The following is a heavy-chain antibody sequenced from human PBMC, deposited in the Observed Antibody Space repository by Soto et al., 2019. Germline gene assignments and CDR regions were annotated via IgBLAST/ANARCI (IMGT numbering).Heavy chain of an antibody. CDR3: ARGRAGDIVVVPAAHYFDY. V-gene: IGHV4-39*07. D-gene: IGHD2-2*01. CDR1: GGSISSSSYY. Sequence: SETLSLTCTVSGGSISSSSYYWGWIRQPPGKGLEWIGSIYYSGSTYYNPSLKSRVTISVDTSKNQFSLKLSSVTAADTAVYYCARGRAGDIVVVPAAHYFDYWGQGTLVTVSS. J-gene: IGHJ4*02. CDR2: IYYSGST.